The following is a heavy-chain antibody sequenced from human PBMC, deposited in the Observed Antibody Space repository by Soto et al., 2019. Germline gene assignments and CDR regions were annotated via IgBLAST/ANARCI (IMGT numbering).Heavy chain of an antibody. CDR1: GGSFSGYY. CDR3: ARGGGTIGGAFDI. J-gene: IGHJ3*02. Sequence: LSLTCAVYGGSFSGYYWSWIRQPPGKGLEWIGEINHSGSTNYNPSLKSRVTISVDTSTNQFSLKLSSVTAADTAVYYCARGGGTIGGAFDIWGQGTMVTVSS. CDR2: INHSGST. V-gene: IGHV4-34*01. D-gene: IGHD1-26*01.